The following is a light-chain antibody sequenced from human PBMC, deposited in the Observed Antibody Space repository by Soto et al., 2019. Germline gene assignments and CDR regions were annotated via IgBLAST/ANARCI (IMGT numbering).Light chain of an antibody. CDR2: EGS. CDR3: CSYAGSSTYV. CDR1: SSDVGNYNL. V-gene: IGLV2-23*01. Sequence: ALTQPASVSGSPGQSITISCTGTSSDVGNYNLVSWYQQHPGKAPKLMIYEGSKRPSGVSNRFSGSKSGNTASLTISILQAEDEADYYCCSYAGSSTYVFGTGTKVTV. J-gene: IGLJ1*01.